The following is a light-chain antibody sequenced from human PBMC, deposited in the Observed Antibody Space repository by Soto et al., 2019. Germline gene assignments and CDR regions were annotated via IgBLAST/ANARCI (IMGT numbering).Light chain of an antibody. CDR2: AAS. CDR1: QGITNY. V-gene: IGKV1-27*01. J-gene: IGKJ3*01. CDR3: QHYNSVPFT. Sequence: DIQMTQSPSSLSASVGDRVTITCRASQGITNYLAWYQQKPGKIPKLLIYAASTLQSGVPSRFSGSGSGTYIPLTISRLQPEDVATYYCQHYNSVPFTFGPGTKVDIK.